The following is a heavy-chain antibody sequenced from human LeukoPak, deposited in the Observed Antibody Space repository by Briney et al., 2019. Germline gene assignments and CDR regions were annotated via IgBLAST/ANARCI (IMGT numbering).Heavy chain of an antibody. V-gene: IGHV3-53*01. CDR2: IYSGGST. J-gene: IGHJ5*02. CDR1: GFTVSSNY. CDR3: ARDLRYWFDP. Sequence: GGSLRLSCAASGFTVSSNYMSWVRQAPGKGLEWVSVIYSGGSTYYADSVKGRFTISRDNSKNTLYLQMNSLGAEDTAVYYCARDLRYWFDPWGQGTLVTVSS.